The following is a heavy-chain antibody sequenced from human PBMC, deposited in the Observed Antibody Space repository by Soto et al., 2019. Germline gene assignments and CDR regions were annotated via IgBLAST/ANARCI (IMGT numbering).Heavy chain of an antibody. Sequence: EVQLLESGGGLVQPGGSLRLSCAASGFTFSTYAMNWVRQAPGKGLEWVSGISGSGDSTYYADSVKGRFTVSRDNSKNTLYLQMNSLRAEYTAVFYCAKERSRGWSFDYWGQVPLVTVSS. J-gene: IGHJ4*02. D-gene: IGHD6-19*01. CDR3: AKERSRGWSFDY. V-gene: IGHV3-23*01. CDR2: ISGSGDST. CDR1: GFTFSTYA.